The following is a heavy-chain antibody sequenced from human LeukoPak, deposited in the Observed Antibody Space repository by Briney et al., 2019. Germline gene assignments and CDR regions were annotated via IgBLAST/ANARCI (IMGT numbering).Heavy chain of an antibody. CDR3: ARDIPETYYDSWSGYFGTYYYMDV. D-gene: IGHD3-3*01. J-gene: IGHJ6*03. V-gene: IGHV3-48*04. Sequence: GGSLRLSCAASGFTFSSYSMNWVRQAPGKGLEWVSYISSSSSTIYYADSVKGRFTISRDNAKNSLYLQMNSLRAEDTAVYYCARDIPETYYDSWSGYFGTYYYMDVWGKGTTVTVSS. CDR2: ISSSSSTI. CDR1: GFTFSSYS.